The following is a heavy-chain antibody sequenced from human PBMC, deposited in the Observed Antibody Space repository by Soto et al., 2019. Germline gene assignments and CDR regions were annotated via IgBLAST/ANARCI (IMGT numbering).Heavy chain of an antibody. Sequence: KGARASVKVSCKASGYTFTNYGISWVRQAPGQGLEWMGWISAYNGNTKYAQKLEGRVTMTTDTSTSTAYMELRSLRSDDTAVYYCARGVGSGSYYNQYNWFDPWGQGTLVTVSS. V-gene: IGHV1-18*01. CDR3: ARGVGSGSYYNQYNWFDP. J-gene: IGHJ5*02. CDR1: GYTFTNYG. D-gene: IGHD3-10*01. CDR2: ISAYNGNT.